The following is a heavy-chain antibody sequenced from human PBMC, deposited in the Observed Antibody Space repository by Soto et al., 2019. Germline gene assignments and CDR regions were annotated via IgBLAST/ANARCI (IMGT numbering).Heavy chain of an antibody. J-gene: IGHJ4*02. Sequence: ASVKVSCKASGYTFTSYAMHWVRQAPGQRLEWMGWINAGNGNTKYSQKFQGRVTITRDTSASTAYMELSSLRSEDTAVYYCARGRGGGTQYPFDYWGQGTLVTVSS. CDR1: GYTFTSYA. V-gene: IGHV1-3*01. D-gene: IGHD3-10*01. CDR3: ARGRGGGTQYPFDY. CDR2: INAGNGNT.